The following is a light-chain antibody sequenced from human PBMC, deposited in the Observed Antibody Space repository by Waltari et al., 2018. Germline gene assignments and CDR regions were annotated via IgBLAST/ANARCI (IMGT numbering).Light chain of an antibody. CDR2: AAS. CDR1: QSITNY. V-gene: IGKV1-39*01. CDR3: QQSYSTPS. Sequence: DIQMTQSPSSLSASVGDRVTITCRASQSITNYLNWYQQKVGKPHSLLIYAASSLQSGVPSRFSGSGSGTDFTLTINSLQPEDFATYYCQQSYSTPSFGPGTKVDVK. J-gene: IGKJ3*01.